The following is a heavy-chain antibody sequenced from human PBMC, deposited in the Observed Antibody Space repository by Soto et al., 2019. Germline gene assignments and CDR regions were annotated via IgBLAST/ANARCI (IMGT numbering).Heavy chain of an antibody. CDR1: GYTFTSYD. CDR3: ARDFWGSQPDDAFDI. CDR2: MSPNSGST. Sequence: ASVKVSCKASGYTFTSYDINWGRQATGQGLEWMGWMSPNSGSTGSAQKFQGRVTMTRNTSISTAYMELSSLRSEDTAVYYCARDFWGSQPDDAFDIWGQGTMVTVSS. J-gene: IGHJ3*02. D-gene: IGHD3-16*01. V-gene: IGHV1-8*01.